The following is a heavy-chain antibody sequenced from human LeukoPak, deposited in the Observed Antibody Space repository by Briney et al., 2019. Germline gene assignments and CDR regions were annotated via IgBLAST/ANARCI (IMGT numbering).Heavy chain of an antibody. CDR3: ARDYYDSSGFDY. V-gene: IGHV3-33*01. CDR2: IWYDGSNK. Sequence: PGGSLRLSCTASGFTFGDYAMSWFRQAPGKGLEWVAVIWYDGSNKYYADSVKGRFTISRDNSKNTLYLQMNSLRAEDTAVYYCARDYYDSSGFDYWGQGTLVTVSS. D-gene: IGHD3-22*01. J-gene: IGHJ4*02. CDR1: GFTFGDYA.